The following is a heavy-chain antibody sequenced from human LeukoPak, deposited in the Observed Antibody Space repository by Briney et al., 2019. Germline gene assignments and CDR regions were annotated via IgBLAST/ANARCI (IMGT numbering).Heavy chain of an antibody. CDR1: GGTFSSYA. D-gene: IGHD5-24*01. Sequence: SVKVSCKASGGTFSSYAISWVRQAPGQGLEWMGGIIPIFGTANYAQKFQGRVTITTDESTSTAYMELSSLRSEDTAVYYCAGDRDGYNECFDYWGQGTLVTVSS. CDR2: IIPIFGTA. V-gene: IGHV1-69*05. J-gene: IGHJ4*02. CDR3: AGDRDGYNECFDY.